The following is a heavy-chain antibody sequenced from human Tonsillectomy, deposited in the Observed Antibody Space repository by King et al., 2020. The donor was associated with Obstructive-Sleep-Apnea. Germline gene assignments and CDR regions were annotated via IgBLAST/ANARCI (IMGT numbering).Heavy chain of an antibody. CDR2: IWYDGSNK. CDR3: ARDRPYDSGVYYTFDY. CDR1: GFTFSSYG. V-gene: IGHV3-33*01. D-gene: IGHD3-22*01. J-gene: IGHJ4*02. Sequence: VQLVESGGGVVQPGRSLRLSCAASGFTFSSYGMHWVRQAPGKGLEWVAVIWYDGSNKYYADSVKGRFTISRDNSKNTLYLQMNSLRAEDRAVYCCARDRPYDSGVYYTFDYWGQGTLVTVSS.